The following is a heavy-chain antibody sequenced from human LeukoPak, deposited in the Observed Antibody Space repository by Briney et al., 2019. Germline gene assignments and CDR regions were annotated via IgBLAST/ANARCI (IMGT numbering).Heavy chain of an antibody. CDR2: LHSIGTP. CDR1: GHSITAAY. CDR3: ARDNGSGYTKGYEHYYYYLDV. D-gene: IGHD3-3*02. V-gene: IGHV4-4*07. J-gene: IGHJ6*03. Sequence: SETLSLTCTASGHSITAAYYTWNRQPAGQVLEWIGPLHSIGTPNYNPSLMSRVTWSMDKSKKYISLILTSVTAADTALYYCARDNGSGYTKGYEHYYYYLDVWGKGTTVTVSS.